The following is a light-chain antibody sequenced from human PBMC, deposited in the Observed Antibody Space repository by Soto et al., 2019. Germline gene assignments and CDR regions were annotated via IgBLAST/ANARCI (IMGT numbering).Light chain of an antibody. CDR2: DAS. V-gene: IGKV3-11*01. Sequence: EIVLTQSPATLPLSQGERVTLSCRASESVGTCLAWYQHRPGQAPSLLIYDASKRAAGVPARFSGSGSGTDFTLTISSLEREDFAVYYCQQCSNWPPYTFGQGTKVEMK. J-gene: IGKJ2*01. CDR3: QQCSNWPPYT. CDR1: ESVGTC.